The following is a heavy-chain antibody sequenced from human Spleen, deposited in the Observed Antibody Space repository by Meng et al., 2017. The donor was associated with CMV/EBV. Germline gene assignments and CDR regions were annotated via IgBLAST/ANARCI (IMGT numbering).Heavy chain of an antibody. V-gene: IGHV4-34*01. CDR1: GWSFSGYY. CDR3: ARGGDSSGYSGTDY. J-gene: IGHJ4*02. CDR2: ISHSGST. D-gene: IGHD6-19*01. Sequence: VSGWSFSGYYWTWIRQSPGKGLEWIGEISHSGSTNYNPSLKSRVTISVDTSNNQFSLKLASVTAADTAVYYCARGGDSSGYSGTDYWGQGTLVTVSS.